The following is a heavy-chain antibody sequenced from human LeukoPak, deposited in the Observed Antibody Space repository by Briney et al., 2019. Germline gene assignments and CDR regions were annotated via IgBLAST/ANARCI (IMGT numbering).Heavy chain of an antibody. CDR1: GFTFGSYA. D-gene: IGHD3-16*02. Sequence: GSLRLSCAASGFTFGSYAMSWVRQAPGKGLEWVSSISGSGGSTSYADAGKGRFTISRDNSKTTLYMQMNILRDADMAVYFCTKDQDYIWGGYRSMGSFDYWGQGTLVTVSS. J-gene: IGHJ4*02. V-gene: IGHV3-23*01. CDR2: ISGSGGST. CDR3: TKDQDYIWGGYRSMGSFDY.